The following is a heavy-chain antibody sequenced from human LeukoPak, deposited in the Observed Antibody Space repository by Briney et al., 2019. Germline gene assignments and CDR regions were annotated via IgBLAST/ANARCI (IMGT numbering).Heavy chain of an antibody. D-gene: IGHD2-2*01. V-gene: IGHV1-2*02. Sequence: ASVKVSCKASGYTFTGYYMHWVRQAPGQGLEWMGWINPNSGGTNYAQKFQGRVTMTRDTSISTAYMELSRLRSDDTAVYYCAQPRYCSSTSCGMDVWGQGTTVTVSS. CDR3: AQPRYCSSTSCGMDV. CDR1: GYTFTGYY. J-gene: IGHJ6*02. CDR2: INPNSGGT.